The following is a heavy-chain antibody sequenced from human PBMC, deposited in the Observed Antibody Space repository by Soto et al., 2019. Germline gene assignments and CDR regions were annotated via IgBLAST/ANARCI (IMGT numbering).Heavy chain of an antibody. J-gene: IGHJ4*02. Sequence: QLQLQESGPGLVKPSETLSLTCTVSGGSMISSGFYWGWIRQPPGKGLEWIATIVDSGTRHYNPSLNSRVTVSMDTSKNQFSLTLTSVTAADTAVYYCVTRRSESYSDYWGQGTLVTVSS. CDR1: GGSMISSGFY. D-gene: IGHD3-10*01. V-gene: IGHV4-39*01. CDR2: IVDSGTR. CDR3: VTRRSESYSDY.